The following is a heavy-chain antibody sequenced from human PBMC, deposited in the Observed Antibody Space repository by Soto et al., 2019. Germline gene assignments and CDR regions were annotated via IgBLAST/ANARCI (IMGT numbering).Heavy chain of an antibody. V-gene: IGHV1-18*01. CDR3: GRDLYQSVFYYGMDV. D-gene: IGHD2-2*01. CDR1: GYTFTSYG. J-gene: IGHJ6*04. CDR2: ISTYNGNT. Sequence: QVQVMQSGAEVKKPGASGKVSCKASGYTFTSYGISWVRQAPGQGLEWMGWISTYNGNTNYAQKLQGRVTMTTDTSTSTAYMELRSLRSDDTAVYYCGRDLYQSVFYYGMDVWGKGTTVTFSS.